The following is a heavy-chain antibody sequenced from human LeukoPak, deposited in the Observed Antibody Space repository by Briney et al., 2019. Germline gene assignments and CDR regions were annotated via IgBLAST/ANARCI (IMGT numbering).Heavy chain of an antibody. CDR2: IYPSGGGT. V-gene: IGHV3-23*01. Sequence: GGSLRLSCAASGFTFSSYAMSWVRQTPGKGLEWVSGIYPSGGGTYYADSVKGRFTIPRDNSKNTLYPQMNSLRAEDTAAYYCAKISPLDYGGKPWALDIWGQGTMVTVSS. CDR3: AKISPLDYGGKPWALDI. D-gene: IGHD4-23*01. J-gene: IGHJ3*02. CDR1: GFTFSSYA.